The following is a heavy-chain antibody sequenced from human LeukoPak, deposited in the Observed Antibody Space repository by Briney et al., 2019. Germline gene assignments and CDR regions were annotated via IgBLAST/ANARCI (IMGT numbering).Heavy chain of an antibody. J-gene: IGHJ3*02. V-gene: IGHV1-69*05. CDR3: ARDPKPLNYCDSSGYMGGGI. CDR2: IIPIFGTA. Sequence: GASVKVSCKASGYTFTNYGISWVRQAPGQGLEWIGGIIPIFGTANYAQKFQGRVTITTDESTSTAYMELSSLRSEDTAVYYCARDPKPLNYCDSSGYMGGGIWGQGTMVTVSS. CDR1: GYTFTNYG. D-gene: IGHD3-22*01.